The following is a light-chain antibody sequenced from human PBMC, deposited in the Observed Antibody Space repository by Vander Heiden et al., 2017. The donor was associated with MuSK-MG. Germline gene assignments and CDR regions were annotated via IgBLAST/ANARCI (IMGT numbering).Light chain of an antibody. Sequence: ETVLTHSPGTRSLSPGERATLSRRASQSVKSGYLAWYQQRPGQAPMLVIFGASSRATGFPDRFSGTGSGTDFTLTISRREPEDFAVYYCQQYVSSARITLGQGTRLEIK. CDR2: GAS. J-gene: IGKJ5*01. CDR1: QSVKSGY. V-gene: IGKV3-20*01. CDR3: QQYVSSARIT.